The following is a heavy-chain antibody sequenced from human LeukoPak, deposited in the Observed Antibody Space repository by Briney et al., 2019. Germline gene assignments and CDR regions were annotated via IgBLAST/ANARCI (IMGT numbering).Heavy chain of an antibody. J-gene: IGHJ3*02. CDR2: IYYSGST. CDR3: ARDSRILGRDWLAFDI. Sequence: PSETLSLTCTVSGGSIRSYYWTWIRQPPGKELGWIGYIYYSGSTNYNPSLKSRVTISVDTSKNQFSLKLSSVTAADTAVYYCARDSRILGRDWLAFDIWGQGTMVTVSS. D-gene: IGHD3/OR15-3a*01. V-gene: IGHV4-59*01. CDR1: GGSIRSYY.